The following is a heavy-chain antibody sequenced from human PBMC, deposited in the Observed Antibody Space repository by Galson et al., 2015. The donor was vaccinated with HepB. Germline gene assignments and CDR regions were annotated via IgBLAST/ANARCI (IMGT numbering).Heavy chain of an antibody. V-gene: IGHV7-4-1*02. J-gene: IGHJ4*02. CDR3: ARDLTVAGAYYFDY. CDR1: GYTFTSYA. D-gene: IGHD6-19*01. CDR2: INTNTGNP. Sequence: SVKVSCKASGYTFTSYAMNWVRQAPGQGLEWMGWINTNTGNPTYAQGFTGRFVFPLDTSVSTAYLQISSLKAEDTAVYYCARDLTVAGAYYFDYWGQGTLVTVSS.